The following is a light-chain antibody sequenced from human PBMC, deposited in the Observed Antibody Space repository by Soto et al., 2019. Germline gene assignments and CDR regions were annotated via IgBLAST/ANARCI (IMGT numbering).Light chain of an antibody. CDR1: QSISNW. J-gene: IGKJ1*01. Sequence: DIQMTQSPSTLSASVGDRVIVTCRASQSISNWLAWYQQKPGKAPKLLIYKASTLKSGVPSRFSGSGSGTEFTLTISSLQPDDFATYYCQHYNSYSEAFGQGTNVDVK. CDR2: KAS. V-gene: IGKV1-5*03. CDR3: QHYNSYSEA.